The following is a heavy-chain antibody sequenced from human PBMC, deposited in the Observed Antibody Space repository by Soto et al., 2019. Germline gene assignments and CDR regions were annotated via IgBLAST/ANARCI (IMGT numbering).Heavy chain of an antibody. Sequence: SETLSLTCSVSSDSMNSGGYYWSWIRQHPGKGLEWIGYIYSNGDTYYNPSLKSRVTISVDTSKNQFSLNLTSVTAADTAVYYCARRGGSSPGYYAMDVWGQGTTVTVSS. CDR3: ARRGGSSPGYYAMDV. J-gene: IGHJ6*02. V-gene: IGHV4-31*03. CDR2: IYSNGDT. D-gene: IGHD6-6*01. CDR1: SDSMNSGGYY.